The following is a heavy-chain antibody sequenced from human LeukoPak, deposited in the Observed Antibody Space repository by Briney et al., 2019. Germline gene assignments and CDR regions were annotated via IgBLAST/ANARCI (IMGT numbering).Heavy chain of an antibody. D-gene: IGHD6-6*01. Sequence: SVKVSCKASGGTFSSYTISWVRQAPGQGLEWMGRIIPILGIANYAQKFQGRVTITADKSTSTAYMELSSPRSEDTAVYYCAEDAQDIGSEKTLWGKGTLVTVSS. CDR1: GGTFSSYT. J-gene: IGHJ4*02. CDR2: IIPILGIA. V-gene: IGHV1-69*02. CDR3: AEDAQDIGSEKTL.